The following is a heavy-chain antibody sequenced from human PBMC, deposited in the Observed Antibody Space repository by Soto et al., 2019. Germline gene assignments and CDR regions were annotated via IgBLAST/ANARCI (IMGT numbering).Heavy chain of an antibody. Sequence: WASVKVSCKASGGTFSSYAISWVRQAPGQGLEWMGGIIPIFGTANYAQKFQGRVTITADESTSTAYMELSSLRSEDTAVYYCARGPKRYCSSTSCSNYYYYYYGMDVWGQGTTVTVSS. CDR3: ARGPKRYCSSTSCSNYYYYYYGMDV. V-gene: IGHV1-69*13. D-gene: IGHD2-2*01. CDR2: IIPIFGTA. CDR1: GGTFSSYA. J-gene: IGHJ6*02.